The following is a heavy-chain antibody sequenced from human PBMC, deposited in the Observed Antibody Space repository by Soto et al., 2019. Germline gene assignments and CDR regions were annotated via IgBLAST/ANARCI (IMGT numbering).Heavy chain of an antibody. J-gene: IGHJ4*02. CDR1: GASVTSRY. CDR3: AQTTRWPVFDF. V-gene: IGHV4-59*02. Sequence: SETLSHTCTASGASVTSRYRSWIRQSPGKGLEWIGHIYNGGSTKYNPSLKSRVIISVDMSRNQVSLKLTSVTAADTAVYYCAQTTRWPVFDFWGPGALVTVYS. D-gene: IGHD6-13*01. CDR2: IYNGGST.